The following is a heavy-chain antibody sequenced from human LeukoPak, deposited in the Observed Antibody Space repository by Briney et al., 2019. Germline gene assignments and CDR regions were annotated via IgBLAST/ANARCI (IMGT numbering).Heavy chain of an antibody. J-gene: IGHJ5*02. CDR1: GFTFSSYA. CDR3: AKDGTTTRYIWFDA. V-gene: IGHV3-23*01. Sequence: GGSLRLSCAAFGFTFSSYAMSWVRQAPGKGLEWVSGIIAGADSTYYADSVKGRFTISRDHSKNTLYLQMNSLRAEDTAIYYCAKDGTTTRYIWFDAWGQGTLVTVSS. D-gene: IGHD1-7*01. CDR2: IIAGADST.